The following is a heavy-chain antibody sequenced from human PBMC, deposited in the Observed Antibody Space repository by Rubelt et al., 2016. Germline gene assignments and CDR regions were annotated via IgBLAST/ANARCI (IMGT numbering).Heavy chain of an antibody. CDR3: AREFNDDYSRGFDY. CDR2: IYYSGST. Sequence: QLQLQEPGSGLVKPSQTLSLTCAVSGGSISSGGYSWSWIWQPPGKGLEWIGYIYYSGSTYYNPSLKGRVTIAVDTSKNQCSLKLSSVTAADTVVYYCAREFNDDYSRGFDYWGQGTLVTVSS. D-gene: IGHD4-17*01. J-gene: IGHJ4*02. CDR1: GGSISSGGYS. V-gene: IGHV4-30-2*05.